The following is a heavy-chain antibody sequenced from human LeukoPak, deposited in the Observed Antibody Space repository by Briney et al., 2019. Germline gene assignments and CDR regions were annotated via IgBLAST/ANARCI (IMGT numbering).Heavy chain of an antibody. Sequence: SQTLSLTCTVSGGSISSGGYYWSWIRQPPGKGLEWIGFIYYSGSTYYNPSLKSRLSISVDTSKNQFSLKLYSVTAADTAVYYCAREDRVGPNIFDYWGQGTLVTVSS. D-gene: IGHD1-26*01. CDR1: GGSISSGGYY. J-gene: IGHJ4*02. CDR2: IYYSGST. V-gene: IGHV4-30-4*01. CDR3: AREDRVGPNIFDY.